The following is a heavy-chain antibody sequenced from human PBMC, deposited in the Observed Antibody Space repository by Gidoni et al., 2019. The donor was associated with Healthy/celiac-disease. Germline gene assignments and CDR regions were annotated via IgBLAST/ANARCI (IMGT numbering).Heavy chain of an antibody. D-gene: IGHD6-25*01. CDR1: GFTFSSYA. CDR3: AREKGAASDAFDI. Sequence: QVQLVESGGGVVQPGRSLRLSCAASGFTFSSYAMHWVRQAPGKGLEWVAVISYDGSNKYYADSVKGRFTISRDNSKNTLYLQMNSLRAEDTAVYYCAREKGAASDAFDIWGQGTMVTVSS. J-gene: IGHJ3*02. CDR2: ISYDGSNK. V-gene: IGHV3-30-3*01.